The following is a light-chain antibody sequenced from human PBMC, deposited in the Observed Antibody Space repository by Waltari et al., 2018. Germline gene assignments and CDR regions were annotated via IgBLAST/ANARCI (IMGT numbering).Light chain of an antibody. V-gene: IGKV1-5*03. CDR1: QSIGNY. Sequence: DIQMTQSPSTLSASVGDTLTITCRASQSIGNYLAWYQQKPVKAPKLLIYKASSSGSGVPSRFSGSGSGTEFTLTISSLQPDDFATYYCQQYNTYSSFGQGTKLEIK. CDR2: KAS. CDR3: QQYNTYSS. J-gene: IGKJ2*03.